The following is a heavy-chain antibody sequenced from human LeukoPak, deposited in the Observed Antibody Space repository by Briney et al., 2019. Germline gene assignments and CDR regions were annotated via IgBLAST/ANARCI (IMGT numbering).Heavy chain of an antibody. CDR3: ARDREGGSYDYYFDY. J-gene: IGHJ4*02. CDR1: GGTFSSYT. V-gene: IGHV1-69*04. D-gene: IGHD5-18*01. Sequence: SVKGSCKASGGTFSSYTISWVRQAPGQGLEWMGRIIPILGIANYAQKFQGRVTITADKSTSTAYMELSSLRSEDTAVYYCARDREGGSYDYYFDYWGQGTLVTVSS. CDR2: IIPILGIA.